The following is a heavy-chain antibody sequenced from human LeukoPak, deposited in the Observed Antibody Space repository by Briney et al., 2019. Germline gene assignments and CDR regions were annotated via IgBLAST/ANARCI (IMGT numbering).Heavy chain of an antibody. J-gene: IGHJ4*02. CDR1: GFTLRSYV. V-gene: IGHV3-23*01. D-gene: IGHD2-21*02. Sequence: PGGSLRLSCVASGFTLRSYVMNWVRQTPGGGLGWVSRISGSGDSAFYADSVKGRVCISTDNSKNTLYLQVNGLRTEDTAVYYCAKDRLLNCRGDCYIFDYWGQGTVVTVSS. CDR3: AKDRLLNCRGDCYIFDY. CDR2: ISGSGDSA.